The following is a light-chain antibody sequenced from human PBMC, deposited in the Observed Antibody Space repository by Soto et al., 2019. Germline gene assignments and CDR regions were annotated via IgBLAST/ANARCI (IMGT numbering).Light chain of an antibody. CDR1: SSDVGRYNY. CDR2: EVS. J-gene: IGLJ1*01. V-gene: IGLV2-14*01. Sequence: QSVLTQPASVSGSPGESITISCTGSSSDVGRYNYVAWYQQYPGKAPKLIISEVSNRPSGVSNRFSGSKSGNTASLTISGLQTEDEADYYCTAYTTYEEVFGTGTKVTVL. CDR3: TAYTTYEEV.